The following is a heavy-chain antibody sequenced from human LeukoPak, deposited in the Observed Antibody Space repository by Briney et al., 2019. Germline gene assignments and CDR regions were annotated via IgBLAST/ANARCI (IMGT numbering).Heavy chain of an antibody. J-gene: IGHJ5*02. Sequence: GASVKVSCKPTGYTFTTYGISWVRQAPGQGLEWMGWISVYNGDTKYAQKFQGRVTMTTDTSTSTAYMELRSLGSDDTAVYYCARDAVAVRPGWFDPWGQGTLVTVSS. CDR3: ARDAVAVRPGWFDP. V-gene: IGHV1-18*01. CDR1: GYTFTTYG. D-gene: IGHD3-10*01. CDR2: ISVYNGDT.